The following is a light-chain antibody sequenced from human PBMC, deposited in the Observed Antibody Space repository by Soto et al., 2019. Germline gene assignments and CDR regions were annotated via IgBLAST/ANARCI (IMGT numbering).Light chain of an antibody. CDR2: GAS. CDR1: QSVSSSY. CDR3: QQYGRSPRT. J-gene: IGKJ1*01. V-gene: IGKV3-20*01. Sequence: EIVLTQSPGTLSLSPGERATLSCRASQSVSSSYLAWYQQKPGQAPRLLIYGASSRATGIPDRFSGSGSGTDFTRTISRLEPEDFAVYYCQQYGRSPRTFGQGTKVDIK.